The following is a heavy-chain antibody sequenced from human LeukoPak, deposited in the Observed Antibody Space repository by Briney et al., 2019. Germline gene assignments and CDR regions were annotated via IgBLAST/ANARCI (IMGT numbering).Heavy chain of an antibody. CDR2: ISYDGSNK. CDR1: GFAFSSYG. V-gene: IGHV3-30*18. CDR3: AKGRRYCSGGSCYYFDY. J-gene: IGHJ4*02. D-gene: IGHD2-15*01. Sequence: PGRSLRLSCAASGFAFSSYGMHWVRQAPSKGLEWVAVISYDGSNKYYADSVKGRFTISRDNSRNTVYLQMNSLRAEDTAVYYCAKGRRYCSGGSCYYFDYWGQGTLVTVSS.